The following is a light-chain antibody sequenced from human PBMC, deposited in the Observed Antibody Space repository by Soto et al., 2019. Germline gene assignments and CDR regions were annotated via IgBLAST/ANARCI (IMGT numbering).Light chain of an antibody. Sequence: DIQMTQSPSTLSASVRDRVTIACRASQSISSWLAWYQQKPGKAPKLLIYDASSLESGVPSRFSGSGSGTEFTLTISSLQPADFTTYYCQQYNSFPYTFGQGTKLEIK. V-gene: IGKV1-5*01. J-gene: IGKJ2*01. CDR2: DAS. CDR3: QQYNSFPYT. CDR1: QSISSW.